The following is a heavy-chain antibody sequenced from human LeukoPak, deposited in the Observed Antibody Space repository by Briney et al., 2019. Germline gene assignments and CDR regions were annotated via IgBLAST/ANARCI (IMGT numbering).Heavy chain of an antibody. CDR1: GFTFGDYA. J-gene: IGHJ4*02. Sequence: GGSLRLSCTASGFTFGDYAMSWVRQAPGRGLEWVSSISPTGGAIFYADSVRGRFTISRDSAKSSLFLQMNSLKAEDTALYFCASGIRERGFDSWGQGTLVTVSS. D-gene: IGHD1-1*01. CDR3: ASGIRERGFDS. V-gene: IGHV3-21*01. CDR2: ISPTGGAI.